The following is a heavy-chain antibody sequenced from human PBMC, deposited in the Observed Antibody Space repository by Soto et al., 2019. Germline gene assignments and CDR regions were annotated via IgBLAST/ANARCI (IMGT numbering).Heavy chain of an antibody. CDR1: GFTFSSYA. V-gene: IGHV3-30-3*01. Sequence: QVQLVESGGGVVQPGRSLRLSCAASGFTFSSYAMHWVRQAPGKGLEWVAVISYDGSNKYYADSVKGRFTISRDNSKNTLYLQMNRLRAEDTALYYCARDSETTSLSYYYYGMDVWGQGTTVTVSS. D-gene: IGHD1-7*01. J-gene: IGHJ6*02. CDR2: ISYDGSNK. CDR3: ARDSETTSLSYYYYGMDV.